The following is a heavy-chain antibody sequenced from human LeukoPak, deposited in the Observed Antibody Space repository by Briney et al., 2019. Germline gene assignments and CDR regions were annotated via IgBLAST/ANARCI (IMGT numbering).Heavy chain of an antibody. V-gene: IGHV3-30*19. CDR2: ISYDGSNK. D-gene: IGHD3-22*01. Sequence: GGSLRLSCAASGFTFSSYGMHWVRQAPGKGLEWVAVISYDGSNKYYADSVKGRFTISRDNSKNTLYLQMNSLRAEDTAVYYCARRYYYDSSGYYSLHYWGQGTLVTVSS. CDR3: ARRYYYDSSGYYSLHY. CDR1: GFTFSSYG. J-gene: IGHJ4*02.